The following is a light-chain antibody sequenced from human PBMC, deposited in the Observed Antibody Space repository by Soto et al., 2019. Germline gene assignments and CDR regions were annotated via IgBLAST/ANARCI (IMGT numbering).Light chain of an antibody. CDR3: QKYSDSLS. CDR2: GAS. V-gene: IGKV3-20*01. CDR1: QSVCSSY. J-gene: IGKJ3*01. Sequence: EIVMTQSPGTLSLSPGERATLSCRASQSVCSSYLAWCQQKPGQAPRLLIYGASIRATGIPDRFSGSGSGTDFTITSSRLDAEDVAVYYCQKYSDSLSFGPGTKVEIK.